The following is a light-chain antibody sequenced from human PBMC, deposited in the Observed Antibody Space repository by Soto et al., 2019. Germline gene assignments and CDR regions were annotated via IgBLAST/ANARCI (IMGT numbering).Light chain of an antibody. J-gene: IGLJ2*01. CDR2: LNSDGSH. CDR3: QTWVTGIQV. CDR1: SGHSSYA. Sequence: QSVLTQSPSASASLGASVKLTCTLSSGHSSYAIAWHQQQPEKGPRYLMKLNSDGSHSKGDGIPDRFSGSSSGAERYLTISSLQSEDEADYYCQTWVTGIQVFGGGTKLTFL. V-gene: IGLV4-69*01.